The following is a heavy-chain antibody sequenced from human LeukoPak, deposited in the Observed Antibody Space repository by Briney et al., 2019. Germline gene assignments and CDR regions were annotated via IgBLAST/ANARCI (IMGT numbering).Heavy chain of an antibody. V-gene: IGHV4-4*07. D-gene: IGHD1-26*01. Sequence: SETLSLTCTVSSGSINSYYWGWVRQPPGKGLEWIGRIYTTGTTHYNPSLKSRLTMSIDTSTNQFSLNLRSVTAADTAVYYCGRQAYTPSYYFLDFWSQGTLVAVS. CDR3: GRQAYTPSYYFLDF. J-gene: IGHJ4*02. CDR2: IYTTGTT. CDR1: SGSINSYY.